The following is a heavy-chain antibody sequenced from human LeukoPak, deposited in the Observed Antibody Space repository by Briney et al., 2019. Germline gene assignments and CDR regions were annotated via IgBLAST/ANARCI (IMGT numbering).Heavy chain of an antibody. Sequence: GGSLRLSCAASGFTFSSYAMHWVRQAPGKGLEWVAVISYDGSNKYYADSVKGRFTISRDNSKNTLYLQMNSLRAEDTAVYYCARGDLSGSSNYWGQGTLVTVSS. CDR2: ISYDGSNK. CDR3: ARGDLSGSSNY. CDR1: GFTFSSYA. V-gene: IGHV3-30*04. D-gene: IGHD1-26*01. J-gene: IGHJ4*02.